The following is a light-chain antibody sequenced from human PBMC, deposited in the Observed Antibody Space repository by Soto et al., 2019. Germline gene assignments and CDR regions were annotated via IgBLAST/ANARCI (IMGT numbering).Light chain of an antibody. CDR2: GSS. V-gene: IGLV1-40*01. Sequence: QSVLTQPPSVSGAPGQRVTISCTGSSCNIGTDNDVHWYQQLPGKAPKLIIYGSSKRPSGVPDRFSGSKSGTSASLAITGLQAEDEADYYCWSYANSRSGYVFGAGTKLTVL. J-gene: IGLJ1*01. CDR1: SCNIGTDND. CDR3: WSYANSRSGYV.